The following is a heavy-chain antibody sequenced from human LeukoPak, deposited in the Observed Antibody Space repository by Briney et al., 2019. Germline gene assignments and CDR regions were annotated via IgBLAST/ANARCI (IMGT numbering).Heavy chain of an antibody. CDR1: GFTFSTYS. J-gene: IGHJ4*02. Sequence: PGGSLRLSCAASGFTFSTYSMNWVRQAPGKGLEWVSYISSSSNTIYYADSVKGRFTISRDNAKNSLYLQMISLRAEDTAVYYCARDRGSYRFDYWGQGTLVTVSS. V-gene: IGHV3-48*01. D-gene: IGHD1-26*01. CDR2: ISSSSNTI. CDR3: ARDRGSYRFDY.